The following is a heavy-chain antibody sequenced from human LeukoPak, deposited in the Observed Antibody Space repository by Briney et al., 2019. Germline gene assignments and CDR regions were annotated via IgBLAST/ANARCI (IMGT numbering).Heavy chain of an antibody. Sequence: GGSLRLSCAASRFTLRRYTMNWVRQAPGTGLEWVSSISTSSTYIYYADSVKGRSTISRDNAKNSLYLQMNSLRAEDTAVYYCARVGYYDSSDYYHEDGFDIWGQGTMVTVSS. D-gene: IGHD3-22*01. CDR3: ARVGYYDSSDYYHEDGFDI. J-gene: IGHJ3*02. CDR2: ISTSSTYI. CDR1: RFTLRRYT. V-gene: IGHV3-21*01.